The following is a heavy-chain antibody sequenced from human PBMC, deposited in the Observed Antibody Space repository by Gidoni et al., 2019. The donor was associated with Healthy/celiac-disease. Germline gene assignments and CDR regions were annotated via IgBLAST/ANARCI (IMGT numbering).Heavy chain of an antibody. CDR3: ARGGIETAHYGDY. CDR2: INPNSGGT. Sequence: QVQLVQSGAEVKKPGASVKVSCQASGSTFTGYYMHWVRQAPGEGLEWMGWINPNSGGTNYAQKFQGWVTMTRDTSISTAYMELSRLRSDDTAVYYCARGGIETAHYGDYWGQGTLVTVSS. D-gene: IGHD2-21*02. CDR1: GSTFTGYY. J-gene: IGHJ4*02. V-gene: IGHV1-2*04.